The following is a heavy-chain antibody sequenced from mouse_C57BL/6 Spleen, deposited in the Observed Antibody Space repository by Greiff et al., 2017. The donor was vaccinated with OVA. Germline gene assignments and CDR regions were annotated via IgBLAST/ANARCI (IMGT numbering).Heavy chain of an antibody. CDR3: ARRVTGTGYFDV. D-gene: IGHD4-1*01. CDR2: IYPGDGDT. V-gene: IGHV1-80*01. J-gene: IGHJ1*03. CDR1: GYAFSSYW. Sequence: VQLQESGAELVKPGASVKISCKASGYAFSSYWMNWVKQRPGKGLEWLGQIYPGDGDTNYNGKFKGKATLTAAKSSSTDYMQLSRLTSEDSAVYGCARRVTGTGYFDVWGTGTTVTVSS.